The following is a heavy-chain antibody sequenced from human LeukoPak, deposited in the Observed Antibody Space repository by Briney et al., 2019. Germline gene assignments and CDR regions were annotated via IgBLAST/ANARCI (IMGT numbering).Heavy chain of an antibody. J-gene: IGHJ4*02. Sequence: GGSLRLSCAASGFTFDDYAMHWVRQAPGKGLEWVSLISWDGGSTYYADSVKGRFTISRDNSKNSLYLQMNSLRAEDTALYYCAKDGVARFGDLSRSGHERPLDYWGQGTLVTVSS. CDR2: ISWDGGST. CDR1: GFTFDDYA. V-gene: IGHV3-43D*03. CDR3: AKDGVARFGDLSRSGHERPLDY. D-gene: IGHD2-15*01.